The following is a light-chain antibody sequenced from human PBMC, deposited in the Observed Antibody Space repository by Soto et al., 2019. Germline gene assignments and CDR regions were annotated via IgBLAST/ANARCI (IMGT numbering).Light chain of an antibody. J-gene: IGLJ2*01. CDR3: SSYTSSSTLP. CDR2: DVS. CDR1: SSDVGGYNY. Sequence: QSVLTQPASVSGSPGQSITISCTGTSSDVGGYNYVSWYQQHPGKAPKLMIYDVSNRPSGVSNRLSGSKSGNTASLTISGLQAEDEADYYCSSYTSSSTLPFGGGTKLTVL. V-gene: IGLV2-14*01.